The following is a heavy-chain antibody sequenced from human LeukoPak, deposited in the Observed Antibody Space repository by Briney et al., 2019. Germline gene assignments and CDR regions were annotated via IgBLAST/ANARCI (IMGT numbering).Heavy chain of an antibody. CDR2: IHHSGGT. J-gene: IGHJ2*01. V-gene: IGHV4-38-2*02. CDR3: ATNGGNSNYWYFDL. CDR1: GYAISSGFY. D-gene: IGHD4-23*01. Sequence: NRSETLSLTCTVSGYAISSGFYWGWLRQPPGKGLEWIGAIHHSGGTYYNPSLKSRVTISIDTSKNHFSLKLSSVTAADTAVYYCATNGGNSNYWYFDLWGRGTLVTVSS.